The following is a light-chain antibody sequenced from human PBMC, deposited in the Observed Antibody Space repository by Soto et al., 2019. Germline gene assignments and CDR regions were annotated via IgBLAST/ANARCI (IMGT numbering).Light chain of an antibody. CDR3: HQYNSYTWT. CDR1: QSISSW. J-gene: IGKJ1*01. Sequence: GDRVTITCRASQSISSWLAWYQQEPGKAPKLLIYDASGLESGVPSRFSGSGSGTEFTLTISSLQPDDFATYYCHQYNSYTWTFGQGTKVDIK. V-gene: IGKV1-5*01. CDR2: DAS.